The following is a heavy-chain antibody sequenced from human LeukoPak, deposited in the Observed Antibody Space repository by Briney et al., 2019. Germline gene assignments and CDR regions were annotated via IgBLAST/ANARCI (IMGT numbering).Heavy chain of an antibody. CDR2: IYYSGST. CDR3: ASGPRNWFDP. J-gene: IGHJ5*02. Sequence: SQTLSLTCTVSGGSISSGGYYWSWIRQHTGKGLEWIGYIYYSGSTYYNPSLKSRVTISVDTSKNQFSLKLSSVTAADTAVHYCASGPRNWFDPWGQGTLVTVSS. V-gene: IGHV4-31*03. CDR1: GGSISSGGYY.